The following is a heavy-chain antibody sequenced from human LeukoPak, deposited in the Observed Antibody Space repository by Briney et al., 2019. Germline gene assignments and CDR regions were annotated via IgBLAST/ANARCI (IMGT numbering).Heavy chain of an antibody. J-gene: IGHJ4*02. Sequence: GGSLRLSCAASGFTFSSYSMNWVRQAPGKGLGWVASISSSGSYIYYAASVSGRFNISRDNAENSLYLHMNSPRAEDTAVYYCARGGNYLLCDYWGQGTLVTVSS. D-gene: IGHD4-23*01. V-gene: IGHV3-21*01. CDR2: ISSSGSYI. CDR3: ARGGNYLLCDY. CDR1: GFTFSSYS.